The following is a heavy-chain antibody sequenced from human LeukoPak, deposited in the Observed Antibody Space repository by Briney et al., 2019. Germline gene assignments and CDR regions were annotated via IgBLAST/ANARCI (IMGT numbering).Heavy chain of an antibody. CDR1: GYTFTSYD. Sequence: ASVKVSCKASGYTFTSYDINWVRQATGQGLEWMGWMNPNSGNTGYAQKFQGRVTMTRNTSISTAYMELSSLRSEDTAVYYCARGDGTAYYYYYYMDVWGKGTTVTVSS. CDR3: ARGDGTAYYYYYYMDV. D-gene: IGHD4-17*01. J-gene: IGHJ6*03. V-gene: IGHV1-8*01. CDR2: MNPNSGNT.